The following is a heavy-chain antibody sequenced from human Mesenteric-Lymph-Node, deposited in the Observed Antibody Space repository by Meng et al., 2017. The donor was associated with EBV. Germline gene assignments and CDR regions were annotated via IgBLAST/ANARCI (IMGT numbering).Heavy chain of an antibody. Sequence: QVQLVQSGAEVRKPGASVKVSCRSSGYTFTDYGITWVRQATGQGLEWMGWMNPNSGNTAYVQNFQGRVTMTWNTSIGTAYLELSSLRSEDTAVYYCARGRYWFDPWGQGTLVTVSS. CDR2: MNPNSGNT. J-gene: IGHJ5*02. CDR3: ARGRYWFDP. V-gene: IGHV1-8*02. CDR1: GYTFTDYG.